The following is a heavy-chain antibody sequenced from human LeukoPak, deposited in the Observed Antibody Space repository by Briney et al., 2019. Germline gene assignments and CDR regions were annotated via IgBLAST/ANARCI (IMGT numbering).Heavy chain of an antibody. V-gene: IGHV1-18*04. Sequence: ASVKVSCKASGYTFTSYGISWVRQAPGQGLEWMGWISAYNGNTNYAQKLQGRVTMTTDTSTSTAYMELSRLRSDDTAVYYCARELARSRAFDIWGQGTMVTVSS. CDR1: GYTFTSYG. CDR2: ISAYNGNT. J-gene: IGHJ3*02. D-gene: IGHD3-3*02. CDR3: ARELARSRAFDI.